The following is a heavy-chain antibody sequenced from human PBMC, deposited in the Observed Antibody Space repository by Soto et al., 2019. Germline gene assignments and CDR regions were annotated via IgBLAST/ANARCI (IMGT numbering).Heavy chain of an antibody. CDR1: GYSFTSYW. CDR3: ARLLAVAGRKYYFDY. V-gene: IGHV5-51*01. J-gene: IGHJ4*02. D-gene: IGHD6-19*01. Sequence: GESLKISRKGFGYSFTSYWIGLVRPMPGKCLEWMGIIYPGVSDTRYSPSFQGQVTISADKSISTAYLQWSSLKASDTSMYYCARLLAVAGRKYYFDYWGQGTLVTVSS. CDR2: IYPGVSDT.